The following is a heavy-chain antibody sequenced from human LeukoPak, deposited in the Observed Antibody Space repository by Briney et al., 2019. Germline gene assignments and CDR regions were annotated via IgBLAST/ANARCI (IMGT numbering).Heavy chain of an antibody. J-gene: IGHJ5*02. CDR3: ARVSEWNWNYWFDP. V-gene: IGHV6-1*01. CDR2: TYYRSKWYN. Sequence: SQTLSLTCAISGDSVSSNSAAWNWIRQPPSRGLEWLGRTYYRSKWYNDYAVSVKSRITINPDTSKNQFSLQLNSVTPEDTAVYYCARVSEWNWNYWFDPWGQGTLVTVSS. CDR1: GDSVSSNSAA. D-gene: IGHD1-7*01.